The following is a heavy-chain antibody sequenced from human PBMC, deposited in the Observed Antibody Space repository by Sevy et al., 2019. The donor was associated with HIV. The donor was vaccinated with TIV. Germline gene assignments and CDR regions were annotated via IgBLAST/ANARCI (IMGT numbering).Heavy chain of an antibody. J-gene: IGHJ6*02. CDR2: MNHVGST. CDR1: GGSFSGYY. Sequence: SETLSLTCAVYGGSFSGYYWSWIRQPPGKGLEWIGEMNHVGSTNYNPSLKSRVTISVDTSKNQFSLKLSSVTAADTAVYYCALGDYDSIGPYYYGLDVWGQGTTVTVSS. CDR3: ALGDYDSIGPYYYGLDV. V-gene: IGHV4-34*01. D-gene: IGHD3-22*01.